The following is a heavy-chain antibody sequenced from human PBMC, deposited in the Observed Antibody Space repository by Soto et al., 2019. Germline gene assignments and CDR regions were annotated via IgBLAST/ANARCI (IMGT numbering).Heavy chain of an antibody. Sequence: ASVKVSCKASGYTFSSYGISWVRQAPGQGLEWLGWINPYNGNTDYAQQFQDRVTMTTDTSTSTAYMELSSLRSEDTAVYYCARGTGQYYYDSSGYYPFDYWGQGTLVTVSS. J-gene: IGHJ4*02. D-gene: IGHD3-22*01. CDR2: INPYNGNT. V-gene: IGHV1-18*01. CDR3: ARGTGQYYYDSSGYYPFDY. CDR1: GYTFSSYG.